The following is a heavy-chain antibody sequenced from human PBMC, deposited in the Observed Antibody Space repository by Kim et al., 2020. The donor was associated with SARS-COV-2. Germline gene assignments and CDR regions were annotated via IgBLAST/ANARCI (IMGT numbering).Heavy chain of an antibody. CDR2: IWYDGSNK. Sequence: GGSLRLSCAASGFTFSSFCMHWVRQAPGKGLEWVAVIWYDGSNKYYADSVKGRFTISRDNSKNTLYLQMTSLRADDTAIYYCARVRIAAEPNWFGPWGQGTLVTVSS. D-gene: IGHD6-13*01. CDR1: GFTFSSFC. V-gene: IGHV3-33*01. J-gene: IGHJ5*02. CDR3: ARVRIAAEPNWFGP.